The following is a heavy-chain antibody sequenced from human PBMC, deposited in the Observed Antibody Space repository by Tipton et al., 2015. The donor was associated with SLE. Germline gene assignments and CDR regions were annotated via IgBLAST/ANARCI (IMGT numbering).Heavy chain of an antibody. CDR1: GYTFTQYT. CDR3: ARRAVVSFAEYFQH. D-gene: IGHD2-21*01. Sequence: QVQLVQSGSELKKPGASVKISCKTSGYTFTQYTINWVRQAPGQGLEWMGRINTNTGNPTYAQEFTGRFVISLDTSLNTAFLEISNLKADDTAIYYCARRAVVSFAEYFQHWGQGTLLTVSS. V-gene: IGHV7-4-1*02. CDR2: INTNTGNP. J-gene: IGHJ1*01.